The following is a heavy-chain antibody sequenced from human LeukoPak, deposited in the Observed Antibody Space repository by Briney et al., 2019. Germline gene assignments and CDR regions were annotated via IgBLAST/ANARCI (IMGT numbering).Heavy chain of an antibody. CDR1: GFTVSSNY. Sequence: GGSLRLSCAASGFTVSSNYMTWVRQAPGKGLEWVSVIYSGGITYYADSVKGRFTISRDNSKNTLYLQMNSLRAEDTAVYYCAKGTHGDYLDYWGQGTLVTVSS. V-gene: IGHV3-53*05. CDR3: AKGTHGDYLDY. J-gene: IGHJ4*02. D-gene: IGHD4-17*01. CDR2: IYSGGIT.